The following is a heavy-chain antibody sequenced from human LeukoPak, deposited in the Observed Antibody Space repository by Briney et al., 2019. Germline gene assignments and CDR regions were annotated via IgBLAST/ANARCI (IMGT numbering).Heavy chain of an antibody. Sequence: PSETLSLTCAVYGGSFSGYYWSWIRQPPGKGLEWIGEINHSGSTNYNPSLKSRVTISVDTSKNQFSLKLSSVTAADTAVYYCARSRLIYYGSGSKSGGGNDYWGQGTLVTVSS. J-gene: IGHJ4*02. V-gene: IGHV4-34*01. CDR2: INHSGST. CDR1: GGSFSGYY. CDR3: ARSRLIYYGSGSKSGGGNDY. D-gene: IGHD3-10*01.